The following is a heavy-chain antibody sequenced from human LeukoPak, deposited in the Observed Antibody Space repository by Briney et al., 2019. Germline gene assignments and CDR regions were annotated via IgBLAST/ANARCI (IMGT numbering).Heavy chain of an antibody. CDR3: ARGRGRGPPSRYFDY. J-gene: IGHJ4*02. D-gene: IGHD3-16*01. CDR1: GGSISSYY. CDR2: IYYSGST. V-gene: IGHV4-59*12. Sequence: SETLSLTCTVSGGSISSYYWSWIRQPPGKGLEWIGYIYYSGSTNYNPSLKSRVTISVDTSKNQFSLKLSSVTAADTAVYYCARGRGRGPPSRYFDYWGQGTLVTVSS.